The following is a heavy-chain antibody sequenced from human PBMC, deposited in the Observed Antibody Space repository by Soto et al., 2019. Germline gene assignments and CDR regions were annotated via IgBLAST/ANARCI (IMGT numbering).Heavy chain of an antibody. CDR1: GGTFSSYS. CDR2: IIPIFGTA. J-gene: IGHJ4*02. V-gene: IGHV1-69*13. D-gene: IGHD2-2*02. Sequence: GGSVEVSCKASGGTFSSYSISWVRQAPGQGLEWMGGIIPIFGTANYAQKFQGRVTITADEPTSTAYMELSSLRSEDTAVYYCATTVAHTLDYWGQGTLVTVSS. CDR3: ATTVAHTLDY.